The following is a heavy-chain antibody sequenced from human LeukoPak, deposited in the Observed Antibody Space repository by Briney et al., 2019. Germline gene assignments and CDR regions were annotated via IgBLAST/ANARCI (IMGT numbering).Heavy chain of an antibody. CDR3: ARESGYCSSTSCTEEGYFDH. V-gene: IGHV3-23*01. Sequence: PGGSLRLSCAASGFTFSSYAMSWVRQAPGKGLEWVSAISGSGGSTYYADSVKGRFTISRDNSKNTLYLQMNSLRAEDTAVYYCARESGYCSSTSCTEEGYFDHWGQGTLVTVSS. J-gene: IGHJ4*02. D-gene: IGHD2-2*01. CDR1: GFTFSSYA. CDR2: ISGSGGST.